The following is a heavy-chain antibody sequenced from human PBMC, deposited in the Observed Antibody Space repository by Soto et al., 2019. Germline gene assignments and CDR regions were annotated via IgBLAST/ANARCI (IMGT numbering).Heavy chain of an antibody. Sequence: QVQLVQSGPEVKKPGSSVKVSCKASGGTFSRYAVSWVRQAPGEGLEWMGGILPMSGGEVYAQKFQDRVTITADEATSTAYMVLSSLRSDDTAVYFCATSHSSGPYLIQFDYWGQGTRVTVSS. CDR2: ILPMSGGE. D-gene: IGHD6-19*01. CDR1: GGTFSRYA. CDR3: ATSHSSGPYLIQFDY. V-gene: IGHV1-69*12. J-gene: IGHJ4*02.